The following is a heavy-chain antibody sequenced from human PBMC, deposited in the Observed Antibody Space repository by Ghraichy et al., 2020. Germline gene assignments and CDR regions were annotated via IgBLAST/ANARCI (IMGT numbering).Heavy chain of an antibody. CDR2: ISAYNGNT. D-gene: IGHD3-10*01. V-gene: IGHV1-18*01. J-gene: IGHJ6*02. CDR1: GYTFTSYG. Sequence: ASLKVSCKASGYTFTSYGISWVRQAPGQGLEWMGWISAYNGNTNYAQKLQGRVTMTTDTSTSTAYMELRSLRSDDTAVYYCARDQRGNLWFGELAYYYYGMDVWGQGTTVTVSS. CDR3: ARDQRGNLWFGELAYYYYGMDV.